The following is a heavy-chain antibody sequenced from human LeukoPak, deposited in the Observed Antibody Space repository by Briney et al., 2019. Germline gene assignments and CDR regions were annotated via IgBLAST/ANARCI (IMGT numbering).Heavy chain of an antibody. CDR1: GFTFSDYY. CDR3: ARDGFNSGYDSAFDY. J-gene: IGHJ4*02. Sequence: GGSLRLSCAASGFTFSDYYMSWIRQAPGKGLEWVSYISSSSSYTSYADSVKGRFTISRDNAKNSLYLQMNSLRAEDTAVYYCARDGFNSGYDSAFDYWGQGTLVTVSS. CDR2: ISSSSSYT. V-gene: IGHV3-11*05. D-gene: IGHD5-12*01.